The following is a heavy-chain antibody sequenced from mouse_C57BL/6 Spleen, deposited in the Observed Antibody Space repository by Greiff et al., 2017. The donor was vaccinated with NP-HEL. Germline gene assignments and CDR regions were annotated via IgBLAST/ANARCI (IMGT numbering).Heavy chain of an antibody. CDR1: GYTFTDYY. V-gene: IGHV1-26*01. J-gene: IGHJ1*03. CDR3: ARGEYFDV. Sequence: VQLQQSGPELVKPGASVKISCKASGYTFTDYYMNWVKQSHGKSLEWIGDINPNNGGTSYNQKFKGKATLTVDKSSSTAYMELRSLTSEDSAVYYCARGEYFDVWGTGTTVTVSS. CDR2: INPNNGGT.